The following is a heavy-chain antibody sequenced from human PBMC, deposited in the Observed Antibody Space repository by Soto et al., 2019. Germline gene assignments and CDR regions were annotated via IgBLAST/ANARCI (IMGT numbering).Heavy chain of an antibody. V-gene: IGHV3-48*03. CDR2: ISGGGDME. J-gene: IGHJ4*02. CDR1: GFTFRSYE. D-gene: IGHD6-6*01. Sequence: EVQLVESGGGLVQPGGSLRLSCAASGFTFRSYEMNWVRQAPGKGLEWLSYISGGGDMELYADSVKGRFAISRHNAKNSLFLQMNSLRAEDTAVYFCARVGILARQAGQVNDCWGQGTLVTISS. CDR3: ARVGILARQAGQVNDC.